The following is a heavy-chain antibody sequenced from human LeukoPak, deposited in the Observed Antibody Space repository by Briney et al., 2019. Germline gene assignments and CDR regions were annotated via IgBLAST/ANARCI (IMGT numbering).Heavy chain of an antibody. CDR3: AKGNNDFWSGYPRLSYFDS. V-gene: IGHV3-66*01. CDR1: GFTVSSNY. CDR2: ILGSGDT. Sequence: PGGSLRLSCAASGFTVSSNYMSWVRQAPGKGLEWVSLILGSGDTRYADSVEGRFTISRDNSKNTLYLEMNSLRAEDTAVYYCAKGNNDFWSGYPRLSYFDSWGQGTLVTVSS. J-gene: IGHJ4*02. D-gene: IGHD3-3*01.